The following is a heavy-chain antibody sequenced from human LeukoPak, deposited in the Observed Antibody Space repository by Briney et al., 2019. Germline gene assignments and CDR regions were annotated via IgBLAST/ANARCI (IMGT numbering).Heavy chain of an antibody. V-gene: IGHV3-30*02. Sequence: GGSLRLSCAASGFTVSRNYMSWVRQAPGKGLEWVAFIRYDGSNKYYADSVKGRFTISRDNSKNTVYLQMNSLRAEDTAVYYCARVVLQGAVAGTADYWGQGTLVTVSS. J-gene: IGHJ4*02. D-gene: IGHD6-19*01. CDR2: IRYDGSNK. CDR3: ARVVLQGAVAGTADY. CDR1: GFTVSRNY.